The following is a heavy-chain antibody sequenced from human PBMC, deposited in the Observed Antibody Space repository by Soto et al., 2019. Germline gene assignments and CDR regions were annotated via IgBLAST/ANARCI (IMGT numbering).Heavy chain of an antibody. CDR1: GFTFSSYA. CDR2: ISYDGSNK. CDR3: ARGVRYSSSSVATPTGHTFDY. V-gene: IGHV3-30-3*01. Sequence: PGGSLRLSCAASGFTFSSYAMHWVRQAPGKGLEWVAVISYDGSNKYYADSVKGRFTISRDNSKNTLYLQMNSLRAEDTAVYYCARGVRYSSSSVATPTGHTFDYWGQGTLVTVSS. J-gene: IGHJ4*02. D-gene: IGHD6-6*01.